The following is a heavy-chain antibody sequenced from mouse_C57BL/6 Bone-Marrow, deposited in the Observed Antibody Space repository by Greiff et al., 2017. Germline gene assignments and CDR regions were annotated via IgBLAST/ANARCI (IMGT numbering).Heavy chain of an antibody. J-gene: IGHJ2*01. CDR1: VYSIPSAY. CDR3: ARYRDYPWYFDY. V-gene: IGHV3-8*01. Sequence: EVKLMESGPGLAKPSQTLSLTCSVTVYSIPSAYWNWIRKFPGNKLEYMGYISYTGITYYNPSLKSRISLTRDTSKNQYYLQLNSVTTEDTATYYCARYRDYPWYFDYWGQGTTLTVSS. CDR2: ISYTGIT. D-gene: IGHD2-4*01.